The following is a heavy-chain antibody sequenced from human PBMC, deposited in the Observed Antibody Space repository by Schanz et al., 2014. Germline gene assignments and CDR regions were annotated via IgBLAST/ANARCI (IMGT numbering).Heavy chain of an antibody. CDR2: ISGSGAST. Sequence: EVQLLESGGGLVQPGGSLRLSCVASGFTFFGSFAMSWVRQASGKGLEWVSAISGSGASTYYADSVKGRFTISRDNSKNTLYLQMNGLRAEDTAVYYCARPSDSSWYMDVWGKGTTVIVSS. CDR3: ARPSDSSWYMDV. J-gene: IGHJ6*03. D-gene: IGHD2-21*02. V-gene: IGHV3-23*01. CDR1: GFTFFGSFA.